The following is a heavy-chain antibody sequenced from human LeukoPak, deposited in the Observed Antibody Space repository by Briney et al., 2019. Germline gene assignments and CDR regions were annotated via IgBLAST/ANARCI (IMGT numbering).Heavy chain of an antibody. CDR3: AKDMARARDLWSGYYSGGIDY. D-gene: IGHD3-3*01. CDR1: GFTFDDYA. CDR2: ISGDGGST. Sequence: GGSLRLSCAASGFTFDDYAMHWVRQAPGKGLEWVSLISGDGGSTYYADSVKGRFTISRDDSKNSLYLQMNSLRTEDTALYYCAKDMARARDLWSGYYSGGIDYWGQGTLVTVSS. J-gene: IGHJ4*02. V-gene: IGHV3-43*02.